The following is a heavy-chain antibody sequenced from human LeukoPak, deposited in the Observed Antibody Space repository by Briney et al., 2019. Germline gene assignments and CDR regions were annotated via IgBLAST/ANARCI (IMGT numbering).Heavy chain of an antibody. D-gene: IGHD2-2*02. CDR2: INHSGST. CDR3: ARVQYQLLYAVGRIPVFDY. CDR1: GGSFSGYY. J-gene: IGHJ4*02. V-gene: IGHV4-34*01. Sequence: SETLSLTCAVYGGSFSGYYWSWIRQPPGKGLEWIGEINHSGSTNYNPSLKSRVTISVDTSKNQFSLKLSSVTAADMAVYYCARVQYQLLYAVGRIPVFDYWGQGTLVTVSS.